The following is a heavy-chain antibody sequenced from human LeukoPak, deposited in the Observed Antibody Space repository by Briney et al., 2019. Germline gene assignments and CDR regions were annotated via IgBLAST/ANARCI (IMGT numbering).Heavy chain of an antibody. CDR1: GFTFGSYS. V-gene: IGHV3-21*04. D-gene: IGHD3-9*01. CDR3: ARERGILTGYYYYYFDY. Sequence: GGSLRLSCAASGFTFGSYSIIWVRQSPAKGLEWVSSISSGSDYIHYADSVRGRFTISRDNSKNTLYLQMNSLRAEDTAVYYCARERGILTGYYYYYFDYWGQGTLVTVSS. J-gene: IGHJ4*02. CDR2: ISSGSDYI.